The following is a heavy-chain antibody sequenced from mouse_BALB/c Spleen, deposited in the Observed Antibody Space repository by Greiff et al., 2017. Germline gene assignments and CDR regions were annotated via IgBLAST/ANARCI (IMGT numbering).Heavy chain of an antibody. D-gene: IGHD1-2*01. J-gene: IGHJ4*01. Sequence: QVQLQQSGPELVRPGVSVKISCKGSGYTFTDYAMHWVKQSHAKSLEWIGVISTYYGNTNYNQKFKGKATMTVDKSSSTAYMELARLTSEDSAIYYCARSPTAPWYAMDYWGQGTSVTVSS. CDR1: GYTFTDYA. V-gene: IGHV1-67*01. CDR2: ISTYYGNT. CDR3: ARSPTAPWYAMDY.